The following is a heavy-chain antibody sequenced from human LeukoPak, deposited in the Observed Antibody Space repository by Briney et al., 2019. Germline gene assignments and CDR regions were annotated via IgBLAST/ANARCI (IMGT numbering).Heavy chain of an antibody. CDR3: ARGLPATVFDS. CDR2: ISHRGSA. J-gene: IGHJ4*02. V-gene: IGHV4-34*01. CDR1: GGSLSDYY. Sequence: SETLSLTCAVYGGSLSDYYWSWIRQPPGKGLEWIGEISHRGSANYNTSLKSRVTMSVDRPKNQFSLKLNSVTAADTAVYYCARGLPATVFDSWGQGILVTVSS. D-gene: IGHD2-2*01.